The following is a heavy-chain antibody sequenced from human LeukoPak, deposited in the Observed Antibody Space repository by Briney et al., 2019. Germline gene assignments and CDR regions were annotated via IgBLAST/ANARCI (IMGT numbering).Heavy chain of an antibody. CDR2: INRDGSST. D-gene: IGHD4-17*01. J-gene: IGHJ4*02. CDR3: ARDNAYGFDS. CDR1: GFTFSSSW. Sequence: PGGSLRLSRAASGFTFSSSWMHWVRQAPGKGLVWVSRINRDGSSTNYADSVKGRFTISRDNAKNTLYLQMNSLRADDTAVYYCARDNAYGFDSWGQGTLVTVSS. V-gene: IGHV3-74*01.